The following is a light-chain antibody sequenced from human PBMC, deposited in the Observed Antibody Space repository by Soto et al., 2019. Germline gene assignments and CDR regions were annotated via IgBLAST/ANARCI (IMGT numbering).Light chain of an antibody. V-gene: IGLV2-14*01. CDR2: DVT. CDR1: SSDVGAYDF. CDR3: SSYATRRTLI. Sequence: QSALTQPASVSGSPGQSITISCTGTSSDVGAYDFVSWYQHYPGKAPKLVTFDVTHRPPGIFDRFSGYQLAKTGSLTISGLQSEDEAFYYCSSYATRRTLIFGGGTKLTVL. J-gene: IGLJ2*01.